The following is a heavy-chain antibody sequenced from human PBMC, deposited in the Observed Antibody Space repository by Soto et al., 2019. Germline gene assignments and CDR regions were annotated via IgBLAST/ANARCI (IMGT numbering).Heavy chain of an antibody. J-gene: IGHJ6*02. V-gene: IGHV4-38-2*02. CDR2: IYHSGST. D-gene: IGHD6-19*01. CDR3: ARAVAVAGKNKPDQYYYGMDV. Sequence: SETLSLTCTVSGYSISSGYYWGWIRQPPGKGLEWIGSIYHSGSTYYNPSLKSRVTISVDTSKNQFSLKLSSVTAADTAVYYCARAVAVAGKNKPDQYYYGMDVWGQGTTVTVSS. CDR1: GYSISSGYY.